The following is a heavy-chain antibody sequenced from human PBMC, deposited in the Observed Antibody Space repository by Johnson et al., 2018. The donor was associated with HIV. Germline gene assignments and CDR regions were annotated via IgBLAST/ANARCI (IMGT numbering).Heavy chain of an antibody. Sequence: QLVESGGGVVQPGRSLRLSCAAAGFSFRSYGMHWVRQAPGKGLEWVAVISYDGSNKYYVDSVKGRFTISRDNAKNSLYLQMNSLRAEDTAVYYCARDRGRLISYGLDAFDIWGQGTMVTVSS. CDR3: ARDRGRLISYGLDAFDI. CDR2: ISYDGSNK. V-gene: IGHV3-30*03. D-gene: IGHD5-18*01. J-gene: IGHJ3*02. CDR1: GFSFRSYG.